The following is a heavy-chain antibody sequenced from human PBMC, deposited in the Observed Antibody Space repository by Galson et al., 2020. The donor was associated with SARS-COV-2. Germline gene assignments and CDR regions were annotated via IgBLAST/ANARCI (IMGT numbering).Heavy chain of an antibody. CDR1: GGSISSYY. CDR3: ARGKDTSFGVGMIPGWFDP. V-gene: IGHV4-59*01. Sequence: SETLSLTCTVSGGSISSYYWSWIRQPPGKGLEWIGYIYYSGSTNYNPSLKSRVTISVDTSKNQFSLKLSSVTAADTAVYYCARGKDTSFGVGMIPGWFDPWGQGTLVTVSS. CDR2: IYYSGST. D-gene: IGHD3-3*01. J-gene: IGHJ5*02.